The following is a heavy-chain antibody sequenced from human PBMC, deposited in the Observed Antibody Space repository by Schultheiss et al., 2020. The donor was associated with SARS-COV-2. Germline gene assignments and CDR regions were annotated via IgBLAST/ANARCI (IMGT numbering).Heavy chain of an antibody. CDR3: ARITDYYDSRQAGAFDI. V-gene: IGHV1-69*13. Sequence: SVKVSCKASGGTFNNHGIAWVRQAPGQGLEWMGGIIPIFGAANYAHKFQGRVTITADESTSTAYMELSSLRSEDTAVYYCARITDYYDSRQAGAFDIWGQGTMVTVSS. D-gene: IGHD3-22*01. J-gene: IGHJ3*02. CDR2: IIPIFGAA. CDR1: GGTFNNHG.